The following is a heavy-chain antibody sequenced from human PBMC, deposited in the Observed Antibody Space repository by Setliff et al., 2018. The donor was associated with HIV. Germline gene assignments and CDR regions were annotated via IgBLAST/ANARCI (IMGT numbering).Heavy chain of an antibody. J-gene: IGHJ6*02. Sequence: GGSLRLSCAASGFTFSNFAMSWVRQAPGKGLEWVSAISGGGGKTDYADSVKGRFTISRDNSKNTLYLQMNSLRADNTAVYYCARGSGYDKGAYHYYYGMDVWGQGTTVTVSS. CDR3: ARGSGYDKGAYHYYYGMDV. CDR1: GFTFSNFA. CDR2: ISGGGGKT. D-gene: IGHD5-12*01. V-gene: IGHV3-23*01.